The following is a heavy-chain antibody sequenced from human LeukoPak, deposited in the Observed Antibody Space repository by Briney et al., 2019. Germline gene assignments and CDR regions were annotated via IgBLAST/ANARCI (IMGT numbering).Heavy chain of an antibody. CDR1: GYSISSGYY. D-gene: IGHD6-19*01. V-gene: IGHV4-38-2*02. Sequence: SETLSLTCTVSGYSISSGYYWGWIRQPPGKGLEGTERIYHSGSTYYNPSLKSRVTISVDTSKNQFSLKLSSVTAADTAVYYCARVIAVAGTGYYFDYWGQGTLVTVSA. CDR2: IYHSGST. J-gene: IGHJ4*02. CDR3: ARVIAVAGTGYYFDY.